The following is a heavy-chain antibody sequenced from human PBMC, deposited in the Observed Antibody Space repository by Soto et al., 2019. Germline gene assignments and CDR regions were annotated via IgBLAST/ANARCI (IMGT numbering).Heavy chain of an antibody. CDR3: SRRAPEGFDP. CDR2: INHSGNT. V-gene: IGHV4-39*01. J-gene: IGHJ5*02. Sequence: ETLSLTCAVSGGSMGTSAYYWGWIRQAPGKGLEWIGSINHSGNTYLSPSLKDRVTMSVDTSKNSFSLKLRSATAADTGLYYCSRRAPEGFDPWGQGTLVTVSS. CDR1: GGSMGTSAYY.